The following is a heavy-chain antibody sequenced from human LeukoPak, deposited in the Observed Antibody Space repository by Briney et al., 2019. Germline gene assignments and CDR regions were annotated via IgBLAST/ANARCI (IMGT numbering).Heavy chain of an antibody. J-gene: IGHJ4*02. CDR2: ISTYNGGT. CDR1: GYTFSNYA. V-gene: IGHV1-18*01. Sequence: ASVKVSCKASGYTFSNYAISWVRQAPGQGLEWMGWISTYNGGTKYAQKVQGRVTMTADTSTSTVYMELRSLRSDDTALYHCVRDGNSGWYSSFDYWGQGTLVSVSS. D-gene: IGHD6-13*01. CDR3: VRDGNSGWYSSFDY.